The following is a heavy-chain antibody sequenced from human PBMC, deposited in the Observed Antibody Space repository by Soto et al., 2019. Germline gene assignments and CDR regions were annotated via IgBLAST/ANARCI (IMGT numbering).Heavy chain of an antibody. V-gene: IGHV4-39*01. J-gene: IGHJ4*02. D-gene: IGHD3-10*01. CDR3: ACGVSGSYYY. CDR2: IYYSGST. CDR1: GGSISSSSYY. Sequence: QLQLQESGPGLVKPSETLSLTCTVSGGSISSSSYYWGWIRQPPGKGLEWIGSIYYSGSTYYNPSLKSRVNICVDTSKNQFSLKLSFVTAADTAVYYCACGVSGSYYYWGQGTLVTVSS.